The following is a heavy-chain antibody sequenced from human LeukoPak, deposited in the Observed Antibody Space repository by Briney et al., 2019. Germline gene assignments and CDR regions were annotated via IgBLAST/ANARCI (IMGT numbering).Heavy chain of an antibody. CDR1: GFAVSSNY. Sequence: PGGSLRLSCAASGFAVSSNYMSWVRQAPGKGLEWVSVIYSGGSTYYADSVKGRFTISRDNSKNTLYLQMNSLRAEDTAVYYCARDQLEQRDYYYYMDVWGKGTTVTVSS. V-gene: IGHV3-53*01. J-gene: IGHJ6*03. CDR2: IYSGGST. CDR3: ARDQLEQRDYYYYMDV. D-gene: IGHD1/OR15-1a*01.